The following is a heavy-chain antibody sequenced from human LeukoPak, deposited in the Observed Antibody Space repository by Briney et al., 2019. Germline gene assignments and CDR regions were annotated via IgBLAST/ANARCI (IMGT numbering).Heavy chain of an antibody. Sequence: GGSLRLSCVTSGFTCNSYGFYWVRQAPGKGLEWVAVISYDGSKRYYADSVKGRFTISRDTSNKTAYLEMNSLRVDDTAVYYCARDVISRQMITLGLGFWGQGTLVTVSS. CDR2: ISYDGSKR. V-gene: IGHV3-30*03. CDR1: GFTCNSYG. J-gene: IGHJ4*02. CDR3: ARDVISRQMITLGLGF. D-gene: IGHD1-20*01.